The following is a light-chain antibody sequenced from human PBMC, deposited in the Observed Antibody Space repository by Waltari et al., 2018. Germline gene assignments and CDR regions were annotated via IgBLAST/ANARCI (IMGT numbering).Light chain of an antibody. CDR2: EFS. CDR1: SNNVGGYNY. CDR3: SSFAGGNIDVV. Sequence: QSALTQPPSASGSPGQSVTISCTATSNNVGGYNYGSWYQQKPGKAPKLMLYEFSKRPSVVPARFSGSKSGNTASLTVSGLQAEDEADYYCSSFAGGNIDVVFGGGTTLTVL. J-gene: IGLJ2*01. V-gene: IGLV2-8*01.